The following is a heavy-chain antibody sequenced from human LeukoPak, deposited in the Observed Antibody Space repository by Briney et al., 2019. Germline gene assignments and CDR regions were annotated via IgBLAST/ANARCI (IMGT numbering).Heavy chain of an antibody. V-gene: IGHV4-4*07. Sequence: PSETLSLTCTVSGGSISSYYWSWIRQPAGKGLEWIGRIYASGSTNYNPSLNSRVTISVDTSKNQFSLRLNSVTAADTAVYYCARGARWFGETEWGQGTLVTVSS. CDR2: IYASGST. J-gene: IGHJ4*02. CDR3: ARGARWFGETE. D-gene: IGHD3-10*01. CDR1: GGSISSYY.